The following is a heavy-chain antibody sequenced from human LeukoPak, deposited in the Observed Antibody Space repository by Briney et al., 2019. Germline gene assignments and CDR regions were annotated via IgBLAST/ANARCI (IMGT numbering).Heavy chain of an antibody. Sequence: GGSLRLSCAASGFTFDDYAMHWVRQAPGKGLEWVSGISWNSGSIGYADSVKGRFTISRDNAKNSLYLQMNSLRAEDTALYYCASETTVVTLGYWGQGTLVTVSS. CDR1: GFTFDDYA. CDR2: ISWNSGSI. V-gene: IGHV3-9*01. J-gene: IGHJ4*02. CDR3: ASETTVVTLGY. D-gene: IGHD4-23*01.